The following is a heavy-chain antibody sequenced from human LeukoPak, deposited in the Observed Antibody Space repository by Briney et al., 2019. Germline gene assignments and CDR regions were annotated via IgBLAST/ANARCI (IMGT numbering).Heavy chain of an antibody. CDR3: AKVPVFYFPELPYFDY. Sequence: SGGSLRLSCAASGFTFSSYAMSWVRQAPGKGLEWVSAISGSGGSTYYAGSVKGRFTISRDNSKNTLYLQMNSLRAEDTAVYYCAKVPVFYFPELPYFDYWGQGTLVTVSS. V-gene: IGHV3-23*01. D-gene: IGHD1-26*01. CDR2: ISGSGGST. J-gene: IGHJ4*02. CDR1: GFTFSSYA.